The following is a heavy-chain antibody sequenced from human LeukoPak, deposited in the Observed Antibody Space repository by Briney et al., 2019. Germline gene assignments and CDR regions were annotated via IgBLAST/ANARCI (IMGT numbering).Heavy chain of an antibody. V-gene: IGHV3-23*01. D-gene: IGHD3-3*01. CDR1: GFTFSNYA. CDR2: LSGSGTTT. Sequence: GGSLRLSCAASGFTFSNYAMIWVRQAPGRGLEWVSALSGSGTTTYYADSVKGRFTISRDNSKKTLYLQMNSLRAEDTAVYYCARYPGGSSYDFWSGPIPYYYYMDVWGKGTTVTVSS. CDR3: ARYPGGSSYDFWSGPIPYYYYMDV. J-gene: IGHJ6*03.